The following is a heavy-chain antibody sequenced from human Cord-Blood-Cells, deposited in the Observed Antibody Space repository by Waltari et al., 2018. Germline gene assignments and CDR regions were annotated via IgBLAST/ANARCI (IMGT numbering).Heavy chain of an antibody. J-gene: IGHJ3*02. CDR2: IYYSGST. D-gene: IGHD1-26*01. Sequence: QVQLQESGPGLVKPSETLSLTCTVSGGSISSHHWSWIRQPPGKGLEWIGYIYYSGSTNYHPSLKSRVTKAVDTSKNQFSLKLSSVTAADTAVYYCAGEWGLLHAFNIWGQGTMVTVSS. CDR1: GGSISSHH. V-gene: IGHV4-59*11. CDR3: AGEWGLLHAFNI.